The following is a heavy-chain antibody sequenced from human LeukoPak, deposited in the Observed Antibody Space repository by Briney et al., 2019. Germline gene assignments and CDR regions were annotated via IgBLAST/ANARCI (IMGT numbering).Heavy chain of an antibody. CDR1: GFTFSSYA. J-gene: IGHJ4*02. V-gene: IGHV3-30-3*01. CDR2: ISYDGSNK. Sequence: PGGSLRLSCAASGFTFSSYAMHWVRQAPGKGLEWVAVISYDGSNKYYADSVKGRFTISRDNSKNTLYLQMNSLRAEDTAVYYCARDHDCGGDCYQRLFDYWGQGTLVTVSS. CDR3: ARDHDCGGDCYQRLFDY. D-gene: IGHD2-21*02.